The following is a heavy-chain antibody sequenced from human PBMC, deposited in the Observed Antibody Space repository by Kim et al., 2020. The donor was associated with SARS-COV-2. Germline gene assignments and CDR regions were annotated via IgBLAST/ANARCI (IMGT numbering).Heavy chain of an antibody. Sequence: GGSPRLSCAASGFTFSSYGMHWVRQAPGKGLEWVAVISYDGSRTYYADSVKGRFTISRENSKNTLYLQMNTLRAEDTAVYYCARDRSSGGYVDYWGQGTLVTVSS. V-gene: IGHV3-33*05. CDR2: ISYDGSRT. D-gene: IGHD6-19*01. CDR1: GFTFSSYG. J-gene: IGHJ4*02. CDR3: ARDRSSGGYVDY.